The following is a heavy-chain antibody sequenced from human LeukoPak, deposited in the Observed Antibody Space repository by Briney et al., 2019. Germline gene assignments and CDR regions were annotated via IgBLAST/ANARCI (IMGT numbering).Heavy chain of an antibody. CDR2: IWYDGSNK. V-gene: IGHV3-33*01. Sequence: GGSLRLSCAAPGFTFSSYGMHWVRQAPGKGLEWVAVIWYDGSNKYYADSVKGRFTISRDNSKNTLYLQMNSLRAEDTAVYYCASKESYSSGLEYWGQGPWSPSPQ. D-gene: IGHD6-19*01. CDR1: GFTFSSYG. CDR3: ASKESYSSGLEY. J-gene: IGHJ4*02.